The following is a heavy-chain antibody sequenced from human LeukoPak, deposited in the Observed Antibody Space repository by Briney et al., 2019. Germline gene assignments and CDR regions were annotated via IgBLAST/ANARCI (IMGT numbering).Heavy chain of an antibody. V-gene: IGHV3-64*01. CDR3: ASPPDGCDILTGYYTLGY. CDR1: GFTFSSYA. D-gene: IGHD3-9*01. Sequence: GGSLRLSCAASGFTFSSYAMHWVRQAPGKGLEYVSAISSNGGSTYYANSVKGRFTISRDNSKNTLYLQMGSLRAEDMAVYYRASPPDGCDILTGYYTLGYWGQGTLVTVSS. J-gene: IGHJ4*02. CDR2: ISSNGGST.